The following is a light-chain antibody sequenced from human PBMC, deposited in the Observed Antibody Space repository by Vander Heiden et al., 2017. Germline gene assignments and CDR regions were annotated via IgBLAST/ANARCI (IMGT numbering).Light chain of an antibody. V-gene: IGLV7-43*01. CDR2: NTN. CDR3: LLYYGGTVV. J-gene: IGLJ2*01. CDR1: TGSVTSGYY. Sequence: QTVVTQEPSLPVSPGGTVTLTCASSTGSVTSGYYPNWFQQKPGQAPRALIYNTNNKHSWTPARFSGSLLGGKAALTLSGVRPEDEAEYYCLLYYGGTVVFGGGTKLTVL.